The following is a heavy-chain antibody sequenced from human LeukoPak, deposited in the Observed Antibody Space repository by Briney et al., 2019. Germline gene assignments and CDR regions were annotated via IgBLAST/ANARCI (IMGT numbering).Heavy chain of an antibody. J-gene: IGHJ5*02. D-gene: IGHD2-21*02. CDR3: ARGGTICSGGDCYLNWLDP. CDR1: GGTFSSYA. V-gene: IGHV1-69*04. CDR2: IIPILGIA. Sequence: WASVKVSCKASGGTFSSYAISWVRQAPGQGLEWMGRIIPILGIANYAQKFQGRVTITADKSTSTAYMKLSSLRSEDTAVYYCARGGTICSGGDCYLNWLDPWGQGTLVTVSS.